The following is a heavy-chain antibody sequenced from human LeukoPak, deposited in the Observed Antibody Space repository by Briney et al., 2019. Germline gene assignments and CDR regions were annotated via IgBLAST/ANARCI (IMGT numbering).Heavy chain of an antibody. CDR3: AKAGVRYSDSSALYAFDF. Sequence: PSETLSLTCTVSGGSISSASYFWGWIRQPPGKGLEWIVTLYYSGSTYYSASLKSRVTMSGDTSRNQFSLRLSSVNAADTAVYYCAKAGVRYSDSSALYAFDFWGQGTLVTVSS. D-gene: IGHD3-22*01. CDR1: GGSISSASYF. V-gene: IGHV4-39*01. CDR2: LYYSGST. J-gene: IGHJ4*02.